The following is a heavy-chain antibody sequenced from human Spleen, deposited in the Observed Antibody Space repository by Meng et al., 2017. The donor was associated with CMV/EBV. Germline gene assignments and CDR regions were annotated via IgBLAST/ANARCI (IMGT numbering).Heavy chain of an antibody. D-gene: IGHD3-16*01. Sequence: GSLRLSCTVSGGSISSSSYYWGWIRQPPGKGLEWIGSIYYSGSTYYNPSLKSRVTISVDTSKNQFSLKLSSVTAADTAVYYCARDARYMITFGGVTVDYWGQGTLVTVSS. CDR1: GGSISSSSYY. J-gene: IGHJ4*02. CDR2: IYYSGST. V-gene: IGHV4-39*07. CDR3: ARDARYMITFGGVTVDY.